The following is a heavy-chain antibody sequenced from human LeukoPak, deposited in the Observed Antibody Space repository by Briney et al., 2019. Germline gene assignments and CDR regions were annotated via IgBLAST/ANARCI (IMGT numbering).Heavy chain of an antibody. Sequence: SETLSLTCTVSGGSISSSSYYWGWIRQPPGKGLGWIGSIYYSGSTYYNPSLKSRVTISVDTSKNQFSLKLSSVTAADTAVYYCATSGYDTSPEYWGQGTLVIVSS. V-gene: IGHV4-39*01. CDR3: ATSGYDTSPEY. J-gene: IGHJ4*02. CDR1: GGSISSSSYY. CDR2: IYYSGST. D-gene: IGHD5-12*01.